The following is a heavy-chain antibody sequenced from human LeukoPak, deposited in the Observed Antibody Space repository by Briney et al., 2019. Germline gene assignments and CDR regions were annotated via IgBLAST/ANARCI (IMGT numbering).Heavy chain of an antibody. J-gene: IGHJ6*02. CDR2: ISANNGNT. V-gene: IGHV1-18*01. Sequence: ASVKVSCKASGYTFTSYGFSWVGQAPGQGLEWMGWISANNGNTTYAQNLQGRVTMTTDTSTSTAYMELRSLRSDDTSVYYCARDELLGYGIDVWGQGTTVTVSS. CDR1: GYTFTSYG. CDR3: ARDELLGYGIDV. D-gene: IGHD2-21*02.